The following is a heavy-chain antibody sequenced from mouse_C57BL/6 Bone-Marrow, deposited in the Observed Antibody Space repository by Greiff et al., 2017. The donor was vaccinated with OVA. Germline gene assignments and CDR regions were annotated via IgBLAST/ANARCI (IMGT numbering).Heavy chain of an antibody. CDR3: ASHYCGSSYGFAY. CDR1: GYTFTSYW. Sequence: QVQLQQPGAELVKPGASVKLSCKASGYTFTSYWMHWVKQRPGQGLEWIGMIHPNSGSTNYNEKFKSKATLTVDKSSSTAYMQLSSLTSEDSAVYYCASHYCGSSYGFAYWGQGTLVTVSA. CDR2: IHPNSGST. J-gene: IGHJ3*01. D-gene: IGHD1-1*01. V-gene: IGHV1-64*01.